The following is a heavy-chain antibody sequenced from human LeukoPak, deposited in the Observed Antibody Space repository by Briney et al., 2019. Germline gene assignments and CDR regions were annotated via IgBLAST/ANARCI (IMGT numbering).Heavy chain of an antibody. J-gene: IGHJ6*02. V-gene: IGHV3-30*18. CDR1: GFTFSSYW. CDR2: ISYDGSHK. Sequence: GGSLRLSCAASGFTFSSYWMHWVRQAPGKGLEWVAVISYDGSHKYYADSVKGRFTISRDNSKNTLYLEMNSLRGEDTAVYYCAKRPDYYSYAMDVWGQGTTVTVSS. CDR3: AKRPDYYSYAMDV.